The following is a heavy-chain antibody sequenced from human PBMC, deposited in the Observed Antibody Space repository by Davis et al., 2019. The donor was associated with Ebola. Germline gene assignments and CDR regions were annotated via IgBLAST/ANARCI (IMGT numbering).Heavy chain of an antibody. V-gene: IGHV4-34*01. CDR2: INHSGST. D-gene: IGHD4-17*01. J-gene: IGHJ5*02. Sequence: SETPSLTCAVYGGSFSGYYWSWIRQPPGKGLEWIGEINHSGSTNYNPSLKSRVTISVDTSKNQFSLKLSSVTAADTAVYYCARGRPSPGDYVSWFDPWGQGTLVTVSS. CDR1: GGSFSGYY. CDR3: ARGRPSPGDYVSWFDP.